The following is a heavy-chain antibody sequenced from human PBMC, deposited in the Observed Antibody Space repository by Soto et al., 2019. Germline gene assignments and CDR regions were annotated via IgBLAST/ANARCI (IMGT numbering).Heavy chain of an antibody. V-gene: IGHV1-3*01. CDR3: TRDPGRSWFDP. CDR1: GYTFTTYT. J-gene: IGHJ5*02. Sequence: ASVKVSCKASGYTFTTYTLQWLRQAPGQRLEWMGWINPGNGDTKYSQTFQGRVTITGDTSASTAYMELSSLRSEDTAVYYCTRDPGRSWFDPWGQGTLVTVSS. D-gene: IGHD3-10*01. CDR2: INPGNGDT.